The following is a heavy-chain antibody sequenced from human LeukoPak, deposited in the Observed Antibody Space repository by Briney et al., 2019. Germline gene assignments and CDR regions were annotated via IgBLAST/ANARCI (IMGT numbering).Heavy chain of an antibody. CDR2: ISGSGGST. D-gene: IGHD3-22*01. V-gene: IGHV3-23*01. Sequence: PGGSLRLSCAASGFTFSSYAMSWVRQAPGKGLEWVSAISGSGGSTYYADSVKGRFTISRDNSKNTLYLQMNSLRAEDTAVYYCARDTYYYDSSGSYYFDYWGQGTLVTVS. J-gene: IGHJ4*02. CDR1: GFTFSSYA. CDR3: ARDTYYYDSSGSYYFDY.